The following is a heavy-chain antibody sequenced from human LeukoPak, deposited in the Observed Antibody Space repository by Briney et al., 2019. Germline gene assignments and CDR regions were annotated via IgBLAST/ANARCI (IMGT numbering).Heavy chain of an antibody. CDR3: AKEIRCSGGSCYPGDAFDI. J-gene: IGHJ3*02. D-gene: IGHD2-15*01. Sequence: GGSLRLSCAASGFTFSSYAMSWVRQAPGKGLEWVSAISGSGGSTYYADSVKGRFTISRDNSKNTLYLQMNSLRAEDTAVYYCAKEIRCSGGSCYPGDAFDIRGQGTMVTVSS. CDR2: ISGSGGST. CDR1: GFTFSSYA. V-gene: IGHV3-23*01.